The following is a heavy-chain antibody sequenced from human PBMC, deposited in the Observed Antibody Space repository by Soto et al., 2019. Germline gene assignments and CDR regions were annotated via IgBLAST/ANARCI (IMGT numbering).Heavy chain of an antibody. J-gene: IGHJ4*02. CDR2: ISAYNGNT. Sequence: ASVKVSCKASGYTFTGYYMHWVRQAPGQGLEWMGWISAYNGNTNYAQKLQGRVTMTTDTSTSTAYMELRSLRSDDTAVYYCARRGKDSSGWLGFDYWGQGTLVTVSS. CDR1: GYTFTGYY. CDR3: ARRGKDSSGWLGFDY. D-gene: IGHD6-19*01. V-gene: IGHV1-18*04.